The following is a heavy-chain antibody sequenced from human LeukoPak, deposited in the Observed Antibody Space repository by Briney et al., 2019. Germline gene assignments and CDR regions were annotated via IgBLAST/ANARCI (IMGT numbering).Heavy chain of an antibody. CDR1: GGSISSGDYY. CDR2: IYYSGST. D-gene: IGHD4/OR15-4a*01. Sequence: SETLSLTCTVSGGSISSGDYYWSWIRQPPGKGLEWIGYIYYSGSTYYNPSPKSRVTISVDTSKNQFSLKLSSVTAADTAVYYCARGGMELIGDWGQGTLVTVSS. CDR3: ARGGMELIGD. V-gene: IGHV4-30-4*01. J-gene: IGHJ4*02.